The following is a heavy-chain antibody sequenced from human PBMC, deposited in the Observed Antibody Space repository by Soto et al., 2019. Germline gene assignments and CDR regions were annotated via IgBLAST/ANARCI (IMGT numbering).Heavy chain of an antibody. V-gene: IGHV1-69*13. D-gene: IGHD3-22*01. CDR1: GCTFSSYA. Sequence: SVKVSCKASGCTFSSYAISWVRQAPGQGLEWMGGIIPIFGTANYAQKFQGRVTITADESTSTAYMELSSLRSEDTAVYYCARDTKYYDSSAENWFDPWGQGTLVTVSS. J-gene: IGHJ5*02. CDR3: ARDTKYYDSSAENWFDP. CDR2: IIPIFGTA.